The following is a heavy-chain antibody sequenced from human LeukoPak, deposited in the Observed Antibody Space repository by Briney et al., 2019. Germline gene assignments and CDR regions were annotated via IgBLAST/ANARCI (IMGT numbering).Heavy chain of an antibody. CDR1: GFTFSSYA. V-gene: IGHV3-21*01. CDR3: ARDSPHIYYYDSSGYLDAFDI. Sequence: GGSLRLSCAASGFTFSSYAMSWVRQAPGKGLEWVSSISSSSSYIYYADSVKGRFTISRDNAKNSLYLQMNSLRAEDTAVYYCARDSPHIYYYDSSGYLDAFDIWGQGTMVTVSS. CDR2: ISSSSSYI. D-gene: IGHD3-22*01. J-gene: IGHJ3*02.